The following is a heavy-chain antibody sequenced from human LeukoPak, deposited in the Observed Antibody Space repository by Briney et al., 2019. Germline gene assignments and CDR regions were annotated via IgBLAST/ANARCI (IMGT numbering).Heavy chain of an antibody. V-gene: IGHV3-21*04. CDR3: ARELDYYDSTGYYTPYFDH. J-gene: IGHJ4*02. D-gene: IGHD3-22*01. CDR1: GFTFSSYS. CDR2: ISRSSSYI. Sequence: GGSLRLSCAASGFTFSSYSMNWVRQAPGKGLEWVSSISRSSSYIYYADSVKGRFTISRDNSKDSLYLQMNSLRTEDTALYFCARELDYYDSTGYYTPYFDHWGQGILLTVSS.